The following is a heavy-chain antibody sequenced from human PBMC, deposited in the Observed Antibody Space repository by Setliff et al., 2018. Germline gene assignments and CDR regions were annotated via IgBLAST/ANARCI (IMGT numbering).Heavy chain of an antibody. J-gene: IGHJ4*02. D-gene: IGHD6-6*01. CDR3: ARGRNIAARLLDS. V-gene: IGHV4-34*01. CDR1: GGTFSDYH. CDR2: INHRGST. Sequence: SETLSLTCAAYGGTFSDYHWTWIRQSPEKGLEWIGEINHRGSTDYNPSLKSRVTISIDTSKDQFSLKLISMTAADTAVYYCARGRNIAARLLDSWGQGTLVTVSS.